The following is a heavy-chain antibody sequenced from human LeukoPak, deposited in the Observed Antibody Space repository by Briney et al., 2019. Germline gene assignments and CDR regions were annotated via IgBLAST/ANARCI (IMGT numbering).Heavy chain of an antibody. CDR2: IYTSGST. Sequence: SEALSLTCTVTGGSISNYYWSWIRQPPGKGLEWIGYIYTSGSTNCNPSLKGRVTMSIDTSKNRFSLKLSSVTAADTAVYYCARDTAMVENWFDPWGQGTLVTVSS. CDR1: GGSISNYY. J-gene: IGHJ5*02. D-gene: IGHD5-18*01. CDR3: ARDTAMVENWFDP. V-gene: IGHV4-59*01.